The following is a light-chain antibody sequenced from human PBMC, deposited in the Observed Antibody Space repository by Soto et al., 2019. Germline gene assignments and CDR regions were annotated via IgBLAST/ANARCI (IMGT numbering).Light chain of an antibody. V-gene: IGLV2-23*01. Sequence: QSALTQPASVSGSPGQSITISCTGTSNNVGGYNLVSWYQHRPGKAPKLMIYEGSKRPSGVSNRFSGSKSGNTASLTISGLQAEDEADYHCCSYAGSRVFGGGTKVTVL. J-gene: IGLJ3*02. CDR2: EGS. CDR3: CSYAGSRV. CDR1: SNNVGGYNL.